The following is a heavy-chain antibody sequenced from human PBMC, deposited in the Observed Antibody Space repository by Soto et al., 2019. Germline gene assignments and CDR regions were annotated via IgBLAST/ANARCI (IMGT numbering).Heavy chain of an antibody. CDR2: IYYSGST. D-gene: IGHD3-9*01. Sequence: SETLSLTCTVSGGSISSYYWSWIRQPPGKGLEWIGYIYYSGSTNYNPSLKSRVTISVDTSKNQFSLKLSSVTAADTAVYYCARAGRYFDWLLYDYWGQGTLVTVSS. V-gene: IGHV4-59*01. CDR3: ARAGRYFDWLLYDY. J-gene: IGHJ4*02. CDR1: GGSISSYY.